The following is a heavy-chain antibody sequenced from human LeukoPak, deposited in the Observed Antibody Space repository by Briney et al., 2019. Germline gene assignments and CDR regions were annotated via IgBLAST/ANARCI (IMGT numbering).Heavy chain of an antibody. Sequence: SETLSLTCTVSGGSISSFYWSWIRQPPGKGLEWIGYIYTSGSTNYNPSLKSRVTISVDTSENQFSLKLSSVTAADTAVYYCASGTDYYYMDVWGKGTTVTVSS. D-gene: IGHD6-13*01. CDR2: IYTSGST. V-gene: IGHV4-4*09. CDR1: GGSISSFY. CDR3: ASGTDYYYMDV. J-gene: IGHJ6*03.